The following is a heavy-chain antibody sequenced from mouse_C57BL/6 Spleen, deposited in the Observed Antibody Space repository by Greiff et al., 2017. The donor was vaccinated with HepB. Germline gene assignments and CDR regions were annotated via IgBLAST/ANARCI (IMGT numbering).Heavy chain of an antibody. CDR1: GYTFTDYE. CDR3: TRSLILDY. J-gene: IGHJ2*01. D-gene: IGHD6-2*01. CDR2: IDPETGGT. V-gene: IGHV1-15*01. Sequence: QLQQSGAELVRPGASVTLSCKASGYTFTDYEMHWVKQTPVHGLEWIGAIDPETGGTAYNQKFKGKAILTADKSSSTSYMELRSLTSEDSAVYYCTRSLILDYWGQGTTLTVSS.